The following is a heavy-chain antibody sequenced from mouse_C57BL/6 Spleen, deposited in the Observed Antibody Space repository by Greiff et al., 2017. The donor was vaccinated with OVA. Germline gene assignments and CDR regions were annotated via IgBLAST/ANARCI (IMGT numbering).Heavy chain of an antibody. J-gene: IGHJ4*01. V-gene: IGHV5-16*01. Sequence: EVNLVESEGGLVQPGSSMKLSCTASGFTFSDYYMAWVRQVPEKGLEWVANINYDGSSTYYLDSLKSRFIISRDNAKNILYLQMSSLKSEDTATYYCARGNFYAMDYWGQGTSVTVSS. CDR1: GFTFSDYY. CDR2: INYDGSST. CDR3: ARGNFYAMDY. D-gene: IGHD2-1*01.